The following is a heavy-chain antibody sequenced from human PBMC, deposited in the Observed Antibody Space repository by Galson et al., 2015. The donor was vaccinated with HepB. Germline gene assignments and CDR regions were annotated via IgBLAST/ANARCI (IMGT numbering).Heavy chain of an antibody. Sequence: SLRLSCAASGFTFSSCAMNWVRQAPGKGLERVSSISGNAAKSNYADSVNGRFTISRDNSKNTLYLQLNSLTVEDTAEYYCAKGTYGDYRGFDYWGQGTLVTVSS. CDR1: GFTFSSCA. D-gene: IGHD4-17*01. CDR3: AKGTYGDYRGFDY. J-gene: IGHJ4*02. CDR2: ISGNAAKS. V-gene: IGHV3-23*01.